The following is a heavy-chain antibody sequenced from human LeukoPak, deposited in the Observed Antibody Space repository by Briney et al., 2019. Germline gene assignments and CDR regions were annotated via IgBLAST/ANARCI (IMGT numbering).Heavy chain of an antibody. V-gene: IGHV5-51*01. CDR1: GYTFSKYW. D-gene: IGHD4-11*01. Sequence: GESLKISCQASGYTFSKYWIGWVRPMPGKGLGWRGIIYPGDSDTRYGPSFQGQVTISVDKSINTAYLQWIRLKASDTAMYYCARRFGERLYSNNDAFDSWGQGTLVTVSS. CDR2: IYPGDSDT. J-gene: IGHJ4*02. CDR3: ARRFGERLYSNNDAFDS.